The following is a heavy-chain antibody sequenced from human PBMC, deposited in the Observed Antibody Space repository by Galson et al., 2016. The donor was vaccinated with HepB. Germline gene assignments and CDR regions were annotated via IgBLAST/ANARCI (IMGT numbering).Heavy chain of an antibody. CDR3: AKDRGYSSYSCFDF. J-gene: IGHJ4*02. CDR1: GFPFNLHA. D-gene: IGHD5-12*01. Sequence: SLRLSCAASGFPFNLHAMNWVRQPPGKGLEWVSVVNPSGGNTYYADSVRGRFTISRDNARNTVFLQMDNLRAEDTAIYYCAKDRGYSSYSCFDFWGQGALVTVSS. CDR2: VNPSGGNT. V-gene: IGHV3-23*01.